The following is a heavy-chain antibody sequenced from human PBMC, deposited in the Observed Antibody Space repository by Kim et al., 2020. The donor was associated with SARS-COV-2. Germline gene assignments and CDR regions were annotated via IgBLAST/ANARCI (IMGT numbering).Heavy chain of an antibody. CDR1: GGSISSYY. J-gene: IGHJ2*01. V-gene: IGHV4-59*13. CDR3: ARSGDYYDSSGYYYVDDWYFDL. Sequence: SETLSLTCTVSGGSISSYYWSWIRQPPGKGLEWIGYIYYSGSTNYNPSLKSRVTISVDTSKNQFSLKLSSVTAADTAVYYCARSGDYYDSSGYYYVDDWYFDLWGRGTLVTVSS. D-gene: IGHD3-22*01. CDR2: IYYSGST.